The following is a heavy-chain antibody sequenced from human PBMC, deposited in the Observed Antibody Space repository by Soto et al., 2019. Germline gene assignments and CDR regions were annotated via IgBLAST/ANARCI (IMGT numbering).Heavy chain of an antibody. V-gene: IGHV1-69*13. CDR2: IIPIFGTA. Sequence: GASVKVCCKASGGTFSSYAISWVRQAPGQGLEWMGGIIPIFGTANYAQKFQGRVTITADESTSTAYMELSSLRSEDTAVYYCARDRFYYDILTGYYRRYYYYGMDVWGQGTTVTVSS. CDR3: ARDRFYYDILTGYYRRYYYYGMDV. CDR1: GGTFSSYA. J-gene: IGHJ6*02. D-gene: IGHD3-9*01.